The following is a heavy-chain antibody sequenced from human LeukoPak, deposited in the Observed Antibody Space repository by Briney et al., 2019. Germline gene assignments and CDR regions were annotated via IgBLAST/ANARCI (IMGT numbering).Heavy chain of an antibody. D-gene: IGHD3-22*01. Sequence: GGSLRLSCAVSGITLSNYGMSWVRQAPGKGLEWVAGISDNAGRTNYAESVKGRFSISRDNPKNTLYLQMNSLRAEDTAVYFCAKRGVVIRVILVGFHKEAYYFDSWGQGALVTVSS. CDR2: ISDNAGRT. CDR3: AKRGVVIRVILVGFHKEAYYFDS. J-gene: IGHJ4*02. V-gene: IGHV3-23*01. CDR1: GITLSNYG.